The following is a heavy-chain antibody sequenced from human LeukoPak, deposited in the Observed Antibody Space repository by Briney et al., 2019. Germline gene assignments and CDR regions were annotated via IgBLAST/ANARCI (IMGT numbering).Heavy chain of an antibody. V-gene: IGHV4-59*08. CDR1: GGSISSYY. CDR3: AVTDYYGSFGWFDP. J-gene: IGHJ5*02. CDR2: IYYSGST. D-gene: IGHD3-10*01. Sequence: PSETLSPTCTVSGGSISSYYWSWIRQPPGKGLEWIGYIYYSGSTNYNPSLKSRVTISVDTSKNQFSLKLSSVTAADTAVYYCAVTDYYGSFGWFDPWGQGTLVTVSS.